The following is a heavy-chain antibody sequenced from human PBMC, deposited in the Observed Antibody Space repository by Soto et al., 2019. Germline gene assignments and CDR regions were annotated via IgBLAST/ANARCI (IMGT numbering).Heavy chain of an antibody. V-gene: IGHV1-8*01. CDR1: GYTFTSYD. D-gene: IGHD2-15*01. CDR2: MNPNSGNT. J-gene: IGHJ4*02. CDR3: AGEAGAYGGSANRV. Sequence: QVQLVQSGAEVKKPGASVKVSCKASGYTFTSYDINWVRQATGQGLEWMGWMNPNSGNTGYAQKFQGRVTMTRNTSISTDYMELSSLRSEDTAVYYCAGEAGAYGGSANRVWGQGTLVTVSS.